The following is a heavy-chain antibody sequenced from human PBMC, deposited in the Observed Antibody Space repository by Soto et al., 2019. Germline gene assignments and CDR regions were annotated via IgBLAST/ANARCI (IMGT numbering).Heavy chain of an antibody. Sequence: GGSLRLSCVASGFSFSDYSMNWVRQAPGKGLQWVSYTSSSSDNTYYADSVKGRFTVSRDNAKHALFLQMNSLRDHDTATNFCRRLHKGRLVAAWGQGTLVTVYS. D-gene: IGHD2-15*01. V-gene: IGHV3-48*02. CDR2: TSSSSDNT. CDR1: GFSFSDYS. CDR3: RRLHKGRLVAA. J-gene: IGHJ4*02.